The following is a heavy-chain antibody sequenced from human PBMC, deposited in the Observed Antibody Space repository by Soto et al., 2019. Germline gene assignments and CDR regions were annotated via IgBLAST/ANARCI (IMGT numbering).Heavy chain of an antibody. V-gene: IGHV1-69*12. CDR2: IIPIFGTA. CDR1: GGTFSSYA. CDR3: ARGGSTVSKSMQGATRFDY. J-gene: IGHJ4*02. D-gene: IGHD1-26*01. Sequence: QVQLLQSGAEVKKPGSSVKVSCKASGGTFSSYAISWVRQAPGQGLEWMGGIIPIFGTANYAQKFQGRVTITADDSTSTAYMELSSLSSEDTAVYYCARGGSTVSKSMQGATRFDYWGQGTLVTVSS.